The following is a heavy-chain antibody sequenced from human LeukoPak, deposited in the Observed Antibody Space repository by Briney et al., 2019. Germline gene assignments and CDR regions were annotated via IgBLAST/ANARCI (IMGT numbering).Heavy chain of an antibody. CDR1: GASISSSY. Sequence: SETLSLTCAVSGASISSSYCTWIRQPAGEGLEWIGRISTGGSTTYNPSFKSRVTMSLDTSKNQFSLNLTSVTAADTAVYYCARDQTYYVSSGYYYVTYFQHWGQGILVTVSS. V-gene: IGHV4-4*07. CDR3: ARDQTYYVSSGYYYVTYFQH. J-gene: IGHJ1*01. D-gene: IGHD3-22*01. CDR2: ISTGGST.